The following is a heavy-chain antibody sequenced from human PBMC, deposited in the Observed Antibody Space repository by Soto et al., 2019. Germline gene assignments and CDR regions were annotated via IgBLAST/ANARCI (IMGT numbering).Heavy chain of an antibody. CDR1: GFTFSSYA. CDR2: ISGSGGST. CDR3: AKTVRSLLWFGELRN. J-gene: IGHJ4*02. D-gene: IGHD3-10*01. Sequence: LRLSCAASGFTFSSYAMSWVRQAPGKGLEWVSAISGSGGSTYYADSVKGRFTISRDNSKNTLYLQMNSLRAEDTAVYYCAKTVRSLLWFGELRNWGQGTLVNVAS. V-gene: IGHV3-23*01.